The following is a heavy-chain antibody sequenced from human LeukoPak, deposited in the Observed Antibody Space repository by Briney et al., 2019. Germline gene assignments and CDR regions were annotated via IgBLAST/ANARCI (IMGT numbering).Heavy chain of an antibody. CDR3: ARPWELREDY. CDR2: MSRSGTTI. V-gene: IGHV3-11*04. D-gene: IGHD1-26*01. J-gene: IGHJ4*02. Sequence: GGSLRLSCSASGFTFSDYDMSWIRQAPGKGLEWVSYMSRSGTTIYFVDSVKGRFTISRDNAKNSLYLQMNSLRAEDTGVYYCARPWELREDYWGQGTLVTVSS. CDR1: GFTFSDYD.